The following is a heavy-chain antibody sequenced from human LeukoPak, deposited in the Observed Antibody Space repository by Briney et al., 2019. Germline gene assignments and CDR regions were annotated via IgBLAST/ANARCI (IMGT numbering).Heavy chain of an antibody. D-gene: IGHD6-13*01. V-gene: IGHV3-30-3*01. Sequence: GRSLRLSCAASGFTFSSYAMHWVRQAPGKGLEWVAVISYDGSNKYYADSVKGRFTISRDNSKNTLYLQMNSLRAEDTAVYYCARDRLGIAAAGMRNYYYYYGMDVWGQGTTVTVSS. CDR2: ISYDGSNK. J-gene: IGHJ6*02. CDR3: ARDRLGIAAAGMRNYYYYYGMDV. CDR1: GFTFSSYA.